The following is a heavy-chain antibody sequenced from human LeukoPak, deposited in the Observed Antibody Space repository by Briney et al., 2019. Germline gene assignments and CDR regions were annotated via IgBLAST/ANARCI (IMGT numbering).Heavy chain of an antibody. V-gene: IGHV5-51*01. CDR2: IYPGDSDT. CDR1: GYSFTSHW. CDR3: ARFSGPTLGANWFDP. Sequence: GESLKISCKGSGYSFTSHWIGWVRQMPGKGLEWMGIIYPGDSDTRYSPSFQGQVTISADKSISTAYLQWSSLKVSDTAIYYCARFSGPTLGANWFDPWGQGTLVTVSS. D-gene: IGHD3-16*01. J-gene: IGHJ5*02.